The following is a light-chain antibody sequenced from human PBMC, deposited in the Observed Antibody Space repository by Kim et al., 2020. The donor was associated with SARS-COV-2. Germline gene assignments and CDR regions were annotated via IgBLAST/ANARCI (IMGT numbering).Light chain of an antibody. CDR2: GAS. Sequence: EIVLTQSPGTLSLSPGERATLSCRASQSVRVNYLAWYQQKPGQAPRLLIYGASSRATGIPDRFSGSGSGTDFTLTISRLEPEDFAVYHCHQYGSSPYTFGQGTKLEIK. CDR3: HQYGSSPYT. CDR1: QSVRVNY. J-gene: IGKJ2*01. V-gene: IGKV3-20*01.